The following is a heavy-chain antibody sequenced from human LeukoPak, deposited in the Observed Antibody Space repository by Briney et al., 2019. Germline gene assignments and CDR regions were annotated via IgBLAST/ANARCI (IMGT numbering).Heavy chain of an antibody. CDR2: INWNGGST. Sequence: PGGSLRLSYAASGLTFDDYGMSWVRQAPGKGLEWVSGINWNGGSTGYADSVKGRFTISRDNAKNSLYLQMNSLRAEDTALYYCARGHIVVVPAATIYYYYMDVWGKGTTVTVSS. D-gene: IGHD2-2*01. J-gene: IGHJ6*03. CDR1: GLTFDDYG. CDR3: ARGHIVVVPAATIYYYYMDV. V-gene: IGHV3-20*03.